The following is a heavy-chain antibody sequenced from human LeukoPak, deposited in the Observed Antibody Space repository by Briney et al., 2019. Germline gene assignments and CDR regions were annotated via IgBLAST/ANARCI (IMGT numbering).Heavy chain of an antibody. CDR1: SFTFSSYA. CDR2: NSGSGGST. V-gene: IGHV3-23*01. D-gene: IGHD2-2*01. CDR3: AKDASGGDCSSTSCRGAFDY. J-gene: IGHJ4*02. Sequence: GGPLTLPCAASSFTFSSYAMSWVPQAPGKALEWVPTNSGSGGSTYYALSVKGRLTIPRDNSKNTLYLQMNSLRAEDTAIYFCAKDASGGDCSSTSCRGAFDYWGQGTLVTVSS.